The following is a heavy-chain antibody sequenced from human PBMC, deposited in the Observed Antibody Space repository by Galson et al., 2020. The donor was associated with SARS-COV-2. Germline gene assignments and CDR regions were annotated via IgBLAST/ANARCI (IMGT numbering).Heavy chain of an antibody. V-gene: IGHV4-31*03. J-gene: IGHJ6*02. Sequence: ASETLSLTCTVSGGSISSGGYYWSWIRQHPGKGLEWIGYIYYSGSTYYNPSLKSRVTISVDTSKNQFSLKLSSVTAADTAVYYWARDSPGADGMDVWGQGTTVTVSS. CDR2: IYYSGST. CDR1: GGSISSGGYY. CDR3: ARDSPGADGMDV.